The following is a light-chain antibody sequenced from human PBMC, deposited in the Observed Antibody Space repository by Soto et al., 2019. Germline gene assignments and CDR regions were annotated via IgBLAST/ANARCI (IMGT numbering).Light chain of an antibody. CDR3: QQYDSYPWT. Sequence: DIQMSQSPSTLSASVGERVTITCRASQTISSWLAWYQQKPGKAPKLLIFKASSLQTGVPSKFSGSGSGTEFTLTISSLQPDDFATYYCQQYDSYPWTFGQGTKWIS. CDR2: KAS. J-gene: IGKJ1*01. V-gene: IGKV1-5*03. CDR1: QTISSW.